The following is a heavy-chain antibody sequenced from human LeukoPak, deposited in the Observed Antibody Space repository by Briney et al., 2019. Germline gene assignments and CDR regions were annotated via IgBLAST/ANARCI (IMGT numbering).Heavy chain of an antibody. J-gene: IGHJ4*02. CDR1: GGSISSYY. V-gene: IGHV4-59*12. CDR2: IYYSGST. D-gene: IGHD3-22*01. Sequence: SETLSLTCTVSGGSISSYYWSWIRQPPGKGLEWIGYIYYSGSTNYNPSLKSRVTISVDTSKDQFSLKLSSVTAADTAVYYCATLYDSSGYYPFWGQGTLVTVSS. CDR3: ATLYDSSGYYPF.